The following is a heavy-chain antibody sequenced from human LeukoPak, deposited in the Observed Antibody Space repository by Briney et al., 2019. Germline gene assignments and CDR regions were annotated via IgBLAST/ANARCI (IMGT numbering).Heavy chain of an antibody. Sequence: HPSETLSLTCTVSGGSISGYYWSWIRQPPGKGLEWIGYIYYSGSTNYNPSLKSRVTISVDTSKNQFSLKLSSVTAADTAVYYCARVLADGVAFDIWGQGTMVTVSS. CDR1: GGSISGYY. D-gene: IGHD3-16*01. CDR3: ARVLADGVAFDI. J-gene: IGHJ3*02. CDR2: IYYSGST. V-gene: IGHV4-59*01.